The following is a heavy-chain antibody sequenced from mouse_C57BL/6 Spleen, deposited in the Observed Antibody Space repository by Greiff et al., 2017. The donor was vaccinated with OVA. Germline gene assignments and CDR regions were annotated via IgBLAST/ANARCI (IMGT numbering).Heavy chain of an antibody. CDR3: ARAHTTVYAMDY. V-gene: IGHV7-1*01. CDR1: GFTFSDFY. J-gene: IGHJ4*01. D-gene: IGHD1-1*01. CDR2: SRNKANDYTT. Sequence: EVQGVESGGGLVQSGRSLRLSCTTSGFTFSDFYMEWVRQAPGKGLEWIAASRNKANDYTTEYSASVKGRFIVSRDTSQSILYLQMNALRAEDTAIYYCARAHTTVYAMDYWGQGTSVTVSS.